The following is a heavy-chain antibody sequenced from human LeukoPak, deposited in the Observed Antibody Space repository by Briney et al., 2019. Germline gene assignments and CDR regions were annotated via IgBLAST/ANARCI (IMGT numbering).Heavy chain of an antibody. Sequence: GGSLRLSCAASGFTFSSYWMHWVRQPPGKGLVWVSRINSDGGSTTYADSVKGRFTISRDNAKNSLYLQMNSLRAEDTAVYYCAREGSSGYSGYFDLWGRGTLVTVSS. J-gene: IGHJ2*01. D-gene: IGHD3-22*01. V-gene: IGHV3-74*01. CDR1: GFTFSSYW. CDR3: AREGSSGYSGYFDL. CDR2: INSDGGST.